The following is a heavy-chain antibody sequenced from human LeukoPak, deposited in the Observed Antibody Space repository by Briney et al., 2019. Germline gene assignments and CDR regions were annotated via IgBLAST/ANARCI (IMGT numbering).Heavy chain of an antibody. CDR3: AKEGGLGYCSTTSCAFAH. CDR1: GFSVSDNY. D-gene: IGHD2-2*01. CDR2: TYSGGTT. J-gene: IGHJ4*02. V-gene: IGHV3-53*01. Sequence: GGSLRLSCAGSGFSVSDNYMTWVRQAPGKGLEWVSVTYSGGTTYYADSVEGRFPISRDNSKNTLYLQMNSLRTEDTAIYYCAKEGGLGYCSTTSCAFAHWGRGTLATVSS.